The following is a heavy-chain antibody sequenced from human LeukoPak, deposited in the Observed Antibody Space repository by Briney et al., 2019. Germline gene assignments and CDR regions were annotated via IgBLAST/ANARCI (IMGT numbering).Heavy chain of an antibody. D-gene: IGHD2-15*01. J-gene: IGHJ6*03. CDR2: IIPIFGTA. CDR3: ARHCSGGSCYSGEYYMDV. CDR1: GGTFSSYA. Sequence: SVKVSCKASGGTFSSYAISWVRQAPGQGLEWMGGIIPIFGTANYAQKFQGRVTITADESTSTAYMELSSLRSEDTAVYYCARHCSGGSCYSGEYYMDVWGIGTTVTVSS. V-gene: IGHV1-69*13.